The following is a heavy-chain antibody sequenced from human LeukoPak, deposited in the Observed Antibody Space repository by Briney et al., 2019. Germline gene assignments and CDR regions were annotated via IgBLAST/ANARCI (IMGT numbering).Heavy chain of an antibody. V-gene: IGHV3-23*01. D-gene: IGHD6-19*01. CDR3: ARDSVAVAGWY. J-gene: IGHJ4*02. Sequence: GGSLRLSCVASGFTFSSTTMGWVRQAPGRGLEWVSSITAIDGRTYYADSVRGRFTISRDNAKNSLYLQMNSLRAEDTAVYYCARDSVAVAGWYWGQGTLVTVSS. CDR1: GFTFSSTT. CDR2: ITAIDGRT.